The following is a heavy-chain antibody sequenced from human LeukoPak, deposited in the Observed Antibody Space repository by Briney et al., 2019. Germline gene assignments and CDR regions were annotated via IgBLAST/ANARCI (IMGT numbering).Heavy chain of an antibody. CDR1: GGSFSGYY. J-gene: IGHJ3*02. V-gene: IGHV4-34*01. CDR3: ARARRGYAFDI. CDR2: INHSGST. Sequence: PSETLSLTCAVYGGSFSGYYWSWIRQPPGKGLEWIGEINHSGSTNYNPSLKSRVTISVDTSKNQFSLKLSSVTAVDTAVYYCARARRGYAFDIWGQGTMVTVSS. D-gene: IGHD3-10*01.